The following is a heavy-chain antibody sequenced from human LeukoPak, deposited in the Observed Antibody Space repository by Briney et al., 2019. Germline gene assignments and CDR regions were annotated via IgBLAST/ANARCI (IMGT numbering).Heavy chain of an antibody. D-gene: IGHD3-22*01. V-gene: IGHV4-59*12. CDR2: IYYSGST. CDR3: VRDHYYYDSSGDYQYYYMDV. J-gene: IGHJ6*03. CDR1: GGSISSYY. Sequence: PSETLSLTCTVSGGSISSYYWSWIRQPPGKGLEWIGYIYYSGSTNYNPSLKSRVTISVDKSKNQFSLKLSPVSAADTAVYYCVRDHYYYDSSGDYQYYYMDVWGKGTTVTVSS.